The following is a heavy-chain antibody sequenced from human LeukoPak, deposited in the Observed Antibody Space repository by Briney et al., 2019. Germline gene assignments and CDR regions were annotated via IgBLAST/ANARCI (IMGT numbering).Heavy chain of an antibody. CDR2: ISSTTGYM. CDR1: GFTFTSYS. V-gene: IGHV3-21*01. CDR3: ARASWFGELRNFDC. Sequence: KTGGSLRLSCAASGFTFTSYSMNWVRQAPGKGLEWVSSISSTTGYMYYADSARGRFTISRDNSKNALYLQMNSLRAEDTAVYYCARASWFGELRNFDCWGQGTLVTVSA. D-gene: IGHD3-10*01. J-gene: IGHJ4*02.